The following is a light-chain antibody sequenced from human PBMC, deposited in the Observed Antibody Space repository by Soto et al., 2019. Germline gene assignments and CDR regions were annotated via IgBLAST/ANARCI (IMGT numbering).Light chain of an antibody. CDR1: SSNIGAGYD. CDR2: GNS. J-gene: IGLJ3*02. V-gene: IGLV1-40*01. CDR3: QSYDISLSGV. Sequence: QSVLTQPPSVSGAPGQRVTISCTGSSSNIGAGYDLHWYQQLPGTAPKLLIYGNSNRPSGVPDRFSGSKSGTSASLAITGLQAEDEADYYCQSYDISLSGVFGCGIKLTV.